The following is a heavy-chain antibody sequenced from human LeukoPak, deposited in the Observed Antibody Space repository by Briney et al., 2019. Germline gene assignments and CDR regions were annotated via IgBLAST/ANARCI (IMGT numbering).Heavy chain of an antibody. Sequence: GGSLRPSCAASGFTFSSYNMNWVRQAPGKGLEWVSSISTSSSYIYYADSAKGRFTISRDNAKNSLYLQMNSLRPDDTAVHYCARRIHDYGEFVFNSWGQGTLVTVSS. V-gene: IGHV3-21*04. J-gene: IGHJ4*02. CDR1: GFTFSSYN. CDR2: ISTSSSYI. D-gene: IGHD4/OR15-4a*01. CDR3: ARRIHDYGEFVFNS.